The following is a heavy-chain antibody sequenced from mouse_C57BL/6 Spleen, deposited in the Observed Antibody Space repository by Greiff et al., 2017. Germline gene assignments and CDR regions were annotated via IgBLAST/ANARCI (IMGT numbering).Heavy chain of an antibody. D-gene: IGHD1-1*01. CDR3: ARWAHYYGSSPRAMDY. J-gene: IGHJ4*01. Sequence: QVQLQQPGAELVKPGASVKLSCKASGYTFTSYWMHWVKQRPGQGLEWIGMIHPNSGSTNYNEKFKSKATLTVDKSSSTAYMQLSSLTSEDSAVYYCARWAHYYGSSPRAMDYWGQGTSVTVSS. V-gene: IGHV1-64*01. CDR2: IHPNSGST. CDR1: GYTFTSYW.